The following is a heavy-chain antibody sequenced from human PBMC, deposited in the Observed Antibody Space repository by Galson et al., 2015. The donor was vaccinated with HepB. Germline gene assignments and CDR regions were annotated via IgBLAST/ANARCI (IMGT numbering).Heavy chain of an antibody. Sequence: LRLSCAASGFTFSGSAMHWVRQASGKGLEWVGRIRSKANSYATAYAASVKGRFTISRDDSKNTAYLQMNSLKTEDTAVYYCTTIAVAGNFDYWGQGTLVTVSS. J-gene: IGHJ4*02. CDR2: IRSKANSYAT. D-gene: IGHD6-19*01. CDR3: TTIAVAGNFDY. CDR1: GFTFSGSA. V-gene: IGHV3-73*01.